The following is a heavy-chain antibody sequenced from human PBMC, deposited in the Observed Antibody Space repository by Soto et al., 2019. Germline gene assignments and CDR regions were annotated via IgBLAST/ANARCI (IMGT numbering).Heavy chain of an antibody. CDR3: ATLHYNSSWYGSDY. V-gene: IGHV4-31*03. J-gene: IGHJ4*02. Sequence: QVQLQESGPGLVKPSQTLSLTCTVSGGSISSGGHYWSWIRQHPGKGLEWIGYIYYSGSTYYNPSLKSRVTTSVDTSKNQFSLKLSSVTAADTAVYYCATLHYNSSWYGSDYWGQGTLVTVSS. CDR1: GGSISSGGHY. CDR2: IYYSGST. D-gene: IGHD6-13*01.